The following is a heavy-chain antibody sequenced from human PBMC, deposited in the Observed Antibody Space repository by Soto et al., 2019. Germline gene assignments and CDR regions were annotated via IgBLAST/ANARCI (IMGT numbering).Heavy chain of an antibody. Sequence: GGSLRLSCAASGFTFSSYAMSWVRQAPGKGLEWVSAISGSGGSTYYADSVKGRFTISRDNSKNTLYLQMNSLRAEDTAVYYCAKERRDSGYDWGVFDYWGQGTLVTVSS. J-gene: IGHJ4*02. CDR3: AKERRDSGYDWGVFDY. CDR2: ISGSGGST. V-gene: IGHV3-23*01. D-gene: IGHD5-12*01. CDR1: GFTFSSYA.